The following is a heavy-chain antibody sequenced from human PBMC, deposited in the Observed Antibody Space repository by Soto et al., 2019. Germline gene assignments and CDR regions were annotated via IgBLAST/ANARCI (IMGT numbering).Heavy chain of an antibody. J-gene: IGHJ6*02. Sequence: NPSETLSLTCAVYGGSFSGYYWSWIRQPPGKGLEWIGEINHSGSTNYNPSLKSRVTISVDTSKNQFSLKPSSVTAADTAVYYCARARGFLEWLSSLYYYYGMDVWGQGTTVTVSS. V-gene: IGHV4-34*01. D-gene: IGHD3-3*01. CDR2: INHSGST. CDR3: ARARGFLEWLSSLYYYYGMDV. CDR1: GGSFSGYY.